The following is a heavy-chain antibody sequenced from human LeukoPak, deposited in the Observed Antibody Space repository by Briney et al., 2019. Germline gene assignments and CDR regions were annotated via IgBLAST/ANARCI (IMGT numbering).Heavy chain of an antibody. D-gene: IGHD3-22*01. J-gene: IGHJ5*02. Sequence: GASVKVSCKASGYTFTSYGISWVRQAPGQGLEWMGWISAYNGNTNYAQKLQGRVTMTTDTSTSTAYMELRSLRSDDTAVYYCARSSSGYLPFSDNWFDPWGQGTLVTVSS. CDR3: ARSSSGYLPFSDNWFDP. CDR1: GYTFTSYG. V-gene: IGHV1-18*01. CDR2: ISAYNGNT.